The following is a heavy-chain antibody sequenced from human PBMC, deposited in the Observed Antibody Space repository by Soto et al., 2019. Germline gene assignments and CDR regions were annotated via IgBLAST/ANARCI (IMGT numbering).Heavy chain of an antibody. CDR2: FYYIGTS. J-gene: IGHJ2*01. Sequence: QVQLQESGPGLVKPSQTLSLTCTVSGASISSGGYYWGWIRQHPGKGLEWIGCFYYIGTSYYNPSLESRIPLSVDTSKHHFSLNLTSVTAADTAVYYCARVLRDVLSDRYYWYFDLWGRGTLVTVSS. CDR3: ARVLRDVLSDRYYWYFDL. CDR1: GASISSGGYY. V-gene: IGHV4-31*03. D-gene: IGHD3-16*02.